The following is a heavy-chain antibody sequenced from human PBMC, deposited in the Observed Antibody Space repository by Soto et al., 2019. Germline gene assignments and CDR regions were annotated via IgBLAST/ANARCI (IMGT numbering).Heavy chain of an antibody. Sequence: TSETLSLTCAVYGGSFSGYYWSWIRQPPGKGLEWIGEINHSGSTNYNPSLKSRVTISVDTSKNQFSLKLSSVTAADTAVYYCARAPDYVWGSYRQYNWFDPWGQGTLVTVSS. V-gene: IGHV4-34*01. D-gene: IGHD3-16*02. CDR1: GGSFSGYY. J-gene: IGHJ5*02. CDR3: ARAPDYVWGSYRQYNWFDP. CDR2: INHSGST.